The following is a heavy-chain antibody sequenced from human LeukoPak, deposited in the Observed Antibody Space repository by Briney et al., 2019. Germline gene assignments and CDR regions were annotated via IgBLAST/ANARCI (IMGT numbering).Heavy chain of an antibody. CDR1: GGSFSGYY. Sequence: PSETLSLTCAVYGGSFSGYYWSWIRQPPGKGLERIGEINHSGSTNYNPSLKSRVTISVDTSKNQFSLKLSSVTAADTAVYYCASGQYGSGSYYTPWGQGTLVTVSS. J-gene: IGHJ4*02. V-gene: IGHV4-34*01. D-gene: IGHD3-10*01. CDR3: ASGQYGSGSYYTP. CDR2: INHSGST.